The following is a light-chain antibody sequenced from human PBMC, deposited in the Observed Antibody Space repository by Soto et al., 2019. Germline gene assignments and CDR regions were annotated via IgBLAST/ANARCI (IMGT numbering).Light chain of an antibody. Sequence: EIVLTQSPGTLSLSPGERATLSCRTSQSVRSNLAWYQQKPGQAPRLLIYGASTRATGIPARFSGSGSGTEFTLTISSLQSEDFAVYYCQQYNNWPPITFGQGTRLEI. V-gene: IGKV3-15*01. CDR2: GAS. CDR3: QQYNNWPPIT. J-gene: IGKJ5*01. CDR1: QSVRSN.